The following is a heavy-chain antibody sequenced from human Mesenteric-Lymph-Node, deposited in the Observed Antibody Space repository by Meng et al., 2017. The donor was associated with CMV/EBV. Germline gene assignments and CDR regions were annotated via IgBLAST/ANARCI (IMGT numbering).Heavy chain of an antibody. CDR1: GFTFSNAW. CDR3: TTGYCSSTSCRDYYYYGMDV. J-gene: IGHJ6*02. CDR2: IKSKTDGGTT. D-gene: IGHD2-2*01. Sequence: GESLKISCAASGFTFSNAWMSWVRQAPGTGLEWVGRIKSKTDGGTTDYAAPVKGRFTISRDDSKNTLYLQMNSLKTEDTAVYYCTTGYCSSTSCRDYYYYGMDVWGQGTTVTVSS. V-gene: IGHV3-15*01.